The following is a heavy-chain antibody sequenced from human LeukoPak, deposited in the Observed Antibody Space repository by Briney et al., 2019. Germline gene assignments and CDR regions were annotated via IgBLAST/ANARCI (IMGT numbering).Heavy chain of an antibody. CDR3: ARKAGYIGS. Sequence: PSETLSLTCTLSGGSITGYYWSWIRQSPEKGLEWIGYIYVSGSTNYNPPLKGRATISLDRSKNQFSLRLTSVTAADTAVYYCARKAGYIGSWGPGTLVIVSS. CDR2: IYVSGST. V-gene: IGHV4-4*09. D-gene: IGHD5-24*01. J-gene: IGHJ5*01. CDR1: GGSITGYY.